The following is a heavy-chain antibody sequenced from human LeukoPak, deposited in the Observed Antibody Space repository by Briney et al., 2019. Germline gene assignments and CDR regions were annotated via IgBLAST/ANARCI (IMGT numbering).Heavy chain of an antibody. CDR3: ARGITGYSSGWADY. J-gene: IGHJ4*02. Sequence: SETLSLTCTVSGGSISSYYWGWIRQPPGKGLEWIGSIYYSGSTYYNPSLKSRVTISVDTSKNQFSLKLSSVTAADTAVYYCARGITGYSSGWADYWGQGTLVTVSS. CDR1: GGSISSYY. D-gene: IGHD6-19*01. V-gene: IGHV4-39*07. CDR2: IYYSGST.